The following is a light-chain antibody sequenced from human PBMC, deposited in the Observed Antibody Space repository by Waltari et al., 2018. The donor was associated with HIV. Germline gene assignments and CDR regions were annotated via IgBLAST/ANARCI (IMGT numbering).Light chain of an antibody. CDR1: QSVSSKY. J-gene: IGKJ4*01. CDR3: QQYGSSLPLT. Sequence: EIVLTQSPGTLSLSPRERATLSCRASQSVSSKYLAWYQQKPGQTPRLLIYGESSRAAGIPDRFSGSGYGTDFTLTISRLEPEDFAVYYCQQYGSSLPLTFGGGTKVEIK. V-gene: IGKV3-20*01. CDR2: GES.